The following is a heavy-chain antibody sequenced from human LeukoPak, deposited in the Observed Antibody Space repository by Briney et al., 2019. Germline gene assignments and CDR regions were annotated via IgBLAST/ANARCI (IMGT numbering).Heavy chain of an antibody. D-gene: IGHD3-10*01. CDR1: GGSISSGGYY. CDR3: ASNTPSMVRGVDAFDI. V-gene: IGHV4-31*03. Sequence: SETLSLTCTVSGGSISSGGYYWSWIRQHPGKGLEWIGYIYYSGSTYYNPSLKSRVTISVDTSKNQLSLKLSSVTAADTAVYYCASNTPSMVRGVDAFDIWGQGTMVTVSS. J-gene: IGHJ3*02. CDR2: IYYSGST.